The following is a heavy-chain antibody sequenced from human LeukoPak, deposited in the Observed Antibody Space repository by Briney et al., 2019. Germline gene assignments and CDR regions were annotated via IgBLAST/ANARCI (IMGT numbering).Heavy chain of an antibody. D-gene: IGHD2-2*01. CDR3: ARGGAWDIVVVPAADAFDI. CDR1: GGSISSYY. J-gene: IGHJ3*02. V-gene: IGHV4-4*07. Sequence: SETLSLTCTVSGGSISSYYWSWIRQPAGKGLEWIGRIYTSGSTNYNPSLKSRVTMSVDTSKNQFSLKLSSVTAADTAVYYCARGGAWDIVVVPAADAFDIWGXGTXVTXSS. CDR2: IYTSGST.